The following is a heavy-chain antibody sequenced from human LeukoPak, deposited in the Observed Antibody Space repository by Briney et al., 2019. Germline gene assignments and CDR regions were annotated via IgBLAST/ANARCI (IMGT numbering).Heavy chain of an antibody. CDR1: GHSFTGYY. Sequence: GASVKVSCRASGHSFTGYYMHWVRQARGQGREWMGWVNPHTGDTNYAQKLQGRVTMTRDTSITTAYMELTWLGSDDTAVYYCARDRGRGYNYDSGDFDFWGQGTLVTVSS. CDR3: ARDRGRGYNYDSGDFDF. J-gene: IGHJ4*02. D-gene: IGHD3-22*01. V-gene: IGHV1-2*02. CDR2: VNPHTGDT.